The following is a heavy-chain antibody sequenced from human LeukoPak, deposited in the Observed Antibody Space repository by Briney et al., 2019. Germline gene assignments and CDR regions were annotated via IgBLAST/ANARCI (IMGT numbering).Heavy chain of an antibody. CDR1: GYTFTSYA. CDR2: INAGNGNT. J-gene: IGHJ4*02. D-gene: IGHD2-15*01. Sequence: ASVKVSCKASGYTFTSYAMHWVRQAPGQRLEWMGWINAGNGNTKYSQEFQGRVTITRDTSASTAYMELSSLRSEDTAVYYCAREDCSGGSCYWWSGNSGEFDYWGQGTLVTVSS. CDR3: AREDCSGGSCYWWSGNSGEFDY. V-gene: IGHV1-3*03.